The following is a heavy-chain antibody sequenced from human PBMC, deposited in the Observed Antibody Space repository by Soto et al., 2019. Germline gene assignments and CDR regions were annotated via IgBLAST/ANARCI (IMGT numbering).Heavy chain of an antibody. D-gene: IGHD3-9*01. J-gene: IGHJ4*02. CDR3: ARPPGYISDWYYFDL. V-gene: IGHV1-2*02. Sequence: QVQLVQSGAEVKKPGASVKVSCEASGYTFTDYYMHWVRQAPGQGFEWMGRISPKSGGTNYAQKFQGRVTMPWDTSLNTAYMELSSLTSEDTAVYYCARPPGYISDWYYFDLWGQGTLITVSS. CDR1: GYTFTDYY. CDR2: ISPKSGGT.